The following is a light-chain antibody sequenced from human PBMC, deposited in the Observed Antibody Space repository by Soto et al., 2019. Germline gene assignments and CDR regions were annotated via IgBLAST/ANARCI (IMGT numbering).Light chain of an antibody. CDR2: RNN. CDR1: SSNIGSNY. CDR3: AAWDDSLSGYD. Sequence: QSVLTQPPSASGTPGQRVTISCSGSSSNIGSNYVYWYQQLPGTAPKLLIYRNNQRPSGVPDRFSGSKSGTSASLAISGLRSEDEADYYCAAWDDSLSGYDFGTGTKVTVL. J-gene: IGLJ1*01. V-gene: IGLV1-47*01.